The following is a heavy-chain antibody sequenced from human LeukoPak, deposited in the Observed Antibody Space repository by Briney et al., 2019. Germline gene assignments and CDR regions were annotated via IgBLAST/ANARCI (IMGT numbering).Heavy chain of an antibody. CDR1: GFTVSSNY. CDR3: AGDDSSGYFFDF. CDR2: ISSSSSII. V-gene: IGHV3-48*01. J-gene: IGHJ4*02. D-gene: IGHD3-22*01. Sequence: GGSLRLSCAASGFTVSSNYMNWVRQAPGKGLEWVSYISSSSSIIYYTDSVKGRFTISRDNAKNSLYLQMNSLRAEDTAMYFCAGDDSSGYFFDFWGQGTLVTVSS.